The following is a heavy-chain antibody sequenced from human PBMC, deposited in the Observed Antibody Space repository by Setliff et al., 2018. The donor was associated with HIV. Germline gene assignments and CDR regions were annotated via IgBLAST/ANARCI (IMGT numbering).Heavy chain of an antibody. D-gene: IGHD3-10*01. J-gene: IGHJ3*01. V-gene: IGHV5-51*01. CDR2: IYPGDSDT. CDR3: ARSRVGSSDAFDV. Sequence: PGESLKISCKTSGYSFTSNWIGWVRQTPGKGMEWMAIIYPGDSDTTYNPSFQGQVTISADKSITSAFLQLRRVKVSDTGLYFCARSRVGSSDAFDVWGQGTLVTVSS. CDR1: GYSFTSNW.